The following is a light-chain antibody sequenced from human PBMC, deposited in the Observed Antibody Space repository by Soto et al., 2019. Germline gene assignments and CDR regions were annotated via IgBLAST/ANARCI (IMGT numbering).Light chain of an antibody. J-gene: IGKJ4*01. V-gene: IGKV3-20*01. CDR2: GAS. Sequence: EIVLTQSPGTLFLSPGERATLSCRTSQSVSSSYLAWYQQKPGQAPRLLIYGASIRATGIPDRFSGSGSGTDFTLIISRLDPEDFAVYYCQQYVRSPLTFGGGTKVDIK. CDR1: QSVSSSY. CDR3: QQYVRSPLT.